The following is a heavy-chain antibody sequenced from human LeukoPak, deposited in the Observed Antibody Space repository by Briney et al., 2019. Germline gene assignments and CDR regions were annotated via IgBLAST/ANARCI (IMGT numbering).Heavy chain of an antibody. CDR1: GGSISSSSYY. CDR2: IYYSGST. Sequence: PSETLSLTCTVSGGSISSSSYYWGWIRQPPGKGLEWIGSIYYSGSTYYNPSLKSRVTISVDTSKNQFSLKLSSVTAADTAVYYCASHKYSSPWVVYYMDVWGKGTTVTVSS. CDR3: ASHKYSSPWVVYYMDV. D-gene: IGHD6-6*01. V-gene: IGHV4-39*07. J-gene: IGHJ6*03.